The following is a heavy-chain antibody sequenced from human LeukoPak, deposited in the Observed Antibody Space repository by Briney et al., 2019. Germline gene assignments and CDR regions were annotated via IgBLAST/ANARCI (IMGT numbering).Heavy chain of an antibody. D-gene: IGHD2-2*01. CDR2: ISWNSGSI. V-gene: IGHV3-9*03. Sequence: PGRSLRLSCAASGFTFDDYAMHWVRQAPGKGLEWVSGISWNSGSIGYADSVKGRFTISRDNAKNSLYLQMNSLRAEDMALYYCAKDISSTTYAFDIWGQGTMVTVSS. J-gene: IGHJ3*02. CDR1: GFTFDDYA. CDR3: AKDISSTTYAFDI.